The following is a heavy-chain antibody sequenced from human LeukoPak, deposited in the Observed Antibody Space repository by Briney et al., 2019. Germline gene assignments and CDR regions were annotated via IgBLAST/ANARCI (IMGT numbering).Heavy chain of an antibody. CDR1: GGSISSGSYY. D-gene: IGHD5-18*01. CDR2: IYTSGGT. Sequence: PSETLSLTCTVSGGSISSGSYYWSWLRQPAGKGLEWIGRIYTSGGTNYNPSLKSRVTISVDTSKNQFSLKLSSVTAADTAVYYCARGVPDTAMVLDLFDYWGQGTLVTVSS. CDR3: ARGVPDTAMVLDLFDY. J-gene: IGHJ4*02. V-gene: IGHV4-61*02.